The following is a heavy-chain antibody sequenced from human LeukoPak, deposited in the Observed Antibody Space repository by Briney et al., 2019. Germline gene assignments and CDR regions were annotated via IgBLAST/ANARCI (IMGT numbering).Heavy chain of an antibody. Sequence: GGSLRLSCAASGFTFSSYSMNWVRQAPGKGLEWVSSISSSSSYIYYADSVKGRFTISRDNAKNSLYLQMDSLRAEDTAVYYCAIDDYGDYEGVEYWGQGTLVTVSS. CDR2: ISSSSSYI. D-gene: IGHD4-17*01. V-gene: IGHV3-21*01. J-gene: IGHJ4*02. CDR3: AIDDYGDYEGVEY. CDR1: GFTFSSYS.